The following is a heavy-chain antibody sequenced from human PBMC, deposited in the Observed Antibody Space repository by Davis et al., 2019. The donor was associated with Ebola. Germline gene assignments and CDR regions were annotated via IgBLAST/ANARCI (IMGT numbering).Heavy chain of an antibody. Sequence: ASVKVSCKASGHAFTTYALNWVRQAPGQGLEWMGWISPYNGNTDSIQKLQGRVVLTTDTSTSTAYMDLSSLRSEDTALYYCTTPGGQDSGYDVFDIWGQGTMVTVSS. CDR3: TTPGGQDSGYDVFDI. CDR1: GHAFTTYA. V-gene: IGHV1-18*01. CDR2: ISPYNGNT. D-gene: IGHD5-12*01. J-gene: IGHJ3*02.